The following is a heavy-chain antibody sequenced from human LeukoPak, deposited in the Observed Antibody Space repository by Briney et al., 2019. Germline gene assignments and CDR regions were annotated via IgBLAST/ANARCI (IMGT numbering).Heavy chain of an antibody. Sequence: PGGSLRLSCAASGFTVSSNYMSWVRQAPGKGLEWVSVIYSGGSTYYADSVKGRFTISRDNSKNTLYLQMNSLRAEDTAVYYCARDREYGVYGSSWYEGYYYYGMDVWGQGTTVTVSS. CDR2: IYSGGST. D-gene: IGHD6-13*01. CDR1: GFTVSSNY. J-gene: IGHJ6*02. CDR3: ARDREYGVYGSSWYEGYYYYGMDV. V-gene: IGHV3-53*01.